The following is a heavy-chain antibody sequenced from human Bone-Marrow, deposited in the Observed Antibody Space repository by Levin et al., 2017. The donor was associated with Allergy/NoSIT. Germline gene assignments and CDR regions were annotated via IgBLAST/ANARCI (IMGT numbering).Heavy chain of an antibody. CDR2: IYHSGST. J-gene: IGHJ6*03. CDR3: ARDILELRDYYYYMDV. Sequence: PSETLSLTCAVSGYSISSGYYWGWIRQPPGKGLEWIGSIYHSGSTYYNPSLKSRVTISVDTSKNQFSLKLSSVTAADTAVYYCARDILELRDYYYYMDVWGKGTTVTVSS. CDR1: GYSISSGYY. D-gene: IGHD1-7*01. V-gene: IGHV4-38-2*02.